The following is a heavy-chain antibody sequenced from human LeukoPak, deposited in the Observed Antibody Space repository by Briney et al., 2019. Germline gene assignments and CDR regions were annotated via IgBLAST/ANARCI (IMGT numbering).Heavy chain of an antibody. J-gene: IGHJ4*02. CDR2: ISGSGGST. V-gene: IGHV3-23*01. D-gene: IGHD6-13*01. Sequence: GGSLRLSCAASGFAFSSYAMSWVRQAPGKGLEWVSAISGSGGSTYYADSVKGRFTISRDNSKNTLYLQMNSLRAEDTAVYYCAKDRSIAAAGPLLGIFFDYWGQGTLVTVSP. CDR3: AKDRSIAAAGPLLGIFFDY. CDR1: GFAFSSYA.